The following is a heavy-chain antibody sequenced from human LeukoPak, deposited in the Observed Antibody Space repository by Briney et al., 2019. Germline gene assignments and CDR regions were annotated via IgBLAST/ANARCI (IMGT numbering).Heavy chain of an antibody. CDR2: IYSGGNT. CDR3: ARGTVTAPDY. J-gene: IGHJ4*02. V-gene: IGHV3-53*01. CDR1: GFSVSNTY. D-gene: IGHD2-21*02. Sequence: GGSLRLSCAASGFSVSNTYMSWVRQAPGKGLEWVSIYSGGNTYYADSVKGRFTISRGNSKNTLYLQMNRPRPEDTAVYYCARGTVTAPDYWGQGTLVTVSS.